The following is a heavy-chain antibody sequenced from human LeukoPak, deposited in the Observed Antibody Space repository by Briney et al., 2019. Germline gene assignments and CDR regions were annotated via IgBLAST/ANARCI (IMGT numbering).Heavy chain of an antibody. D-gene: IGHD6-13*01. Sequence: SVKVSCKASGGTFSSYAISWVRQAPGQGLEWMGGIIPIFGTANYAQKFQGRVTITADESTSTAYMELSSLRSEDTAVYYCASGSSSLGDNWFDPWGQGTLVTVSS. CDR3: ASGSSSLGDNWFDP. V-gene: IGHV1-69*01. CDR2: IIPIFGTA. J-gene: IGHJ5*02. CDR1: GGTFSSYA.